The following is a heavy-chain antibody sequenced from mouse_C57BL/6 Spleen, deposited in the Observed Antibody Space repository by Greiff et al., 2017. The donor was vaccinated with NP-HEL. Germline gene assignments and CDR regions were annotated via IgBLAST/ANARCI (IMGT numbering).Heavy chain of an antibody. CDR1: GYSFTSYY. J-gene: IGHJ2*01. CDR3: ARWKDYGISYHFDY. D-gene: IGHD1-1*01. CDR2: IYPGSGNT. Sequence: RVEPGASVKISCKASGYSFTSYYIHWVKQRPGQGLEWIGWIYPGSGNTKYNEKFKGKATLTADTSSSTAYMQLSSLTSEDSAVYYCARWKDYGISYHFDYWGQGTTLTVSS. V-gene: IGHV1-66*01.